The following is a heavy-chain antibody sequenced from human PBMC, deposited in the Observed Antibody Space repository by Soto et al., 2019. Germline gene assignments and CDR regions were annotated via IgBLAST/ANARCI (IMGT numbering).Heavy chain of an antibody. CDR1: GGTFSSYA. CDR2: IIPIFGTA. V-gene: IGHV1-69*12. J-gene: IGHJ1*01. CDR3: ARDQRRYSSPLRGVGYFQH. Sequence: QVQLVQSGAEVKKPGSSVKVSCKASGGTFSSYAISWVRQAPGQGLEWMGGIIPIFGTANYAQKFQGRVTITADEXXSXAXXELSSLRSEDTAVYYCARDQRRYSSPLRGVGYFQHWGQGTLVTVSS. D-gene: IGHD6-13*01.